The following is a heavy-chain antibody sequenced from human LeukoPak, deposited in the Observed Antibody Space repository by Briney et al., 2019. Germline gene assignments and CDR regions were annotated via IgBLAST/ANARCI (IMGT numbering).Heavy chain of an antibody. J-gene: IGHJ5*02. CDR3: AREVDSGWYGFGP. CDR1: GYTFTRYS. V-gene: IGHV1-3*01. D-gene: IGHD6-19*01. CDR2: INAANENT. Sequence: GASVKVSCKTSGYTFTRYSMHWVRQAPGQRLEWVGWINAANENTEYLQKLQGRVTFSRDTSASTAYMELSSLRSEDTAVYYCAREVDSGWYGFGPWGQGTLVTVSS.